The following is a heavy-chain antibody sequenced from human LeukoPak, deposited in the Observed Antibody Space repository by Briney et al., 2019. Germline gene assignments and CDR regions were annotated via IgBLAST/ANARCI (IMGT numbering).Heavy chain of an antibody. Sequence: GGSLRLSCAASGFTVSSNYMTWVRQAPGKGLEWVSANDGRSVSTYYADSVKGRFTISRDNSKNTLYLQMNSLRAEDTAVYYCAKGEVGYCSSASCYLVYWGQGTLVTVSS. D-gene: IGHD2-2*01. V-gene: IGHV3-23*01. J-gene: IGHJ4*02. CDR1: GFTVSSNY. CDR2: NDGRSVST. CDR3: AKGEVGYCSSASCYLVY.